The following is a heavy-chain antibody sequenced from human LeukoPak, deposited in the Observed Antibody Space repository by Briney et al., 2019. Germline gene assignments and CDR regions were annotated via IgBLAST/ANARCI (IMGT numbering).Heavy chain of an antibody. CDR3: ARGYLEVDY. Sequence: PSETLSLTCTVSGYSISSGYYWGWIRQPPGKGLEWIGSIYHSGSTYYNPSLKSRVTISVDTSKNQFSLKLSSVTAADTAVYYCARGYLEVDYWGQGTLVTVSS. CDR1: GYSISSGYY. CDR2: IYHSGST. J-gene: IGHJ4*02. D-gene: IGHD1-26*01. V-gene: IGHV4-38-2*02.